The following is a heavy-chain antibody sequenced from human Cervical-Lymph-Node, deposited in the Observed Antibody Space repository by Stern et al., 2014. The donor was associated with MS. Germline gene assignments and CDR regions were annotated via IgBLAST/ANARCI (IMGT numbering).Heavy chain of an antibody. D-gene: IGHD4-11*01. J-gene: IGHJ6*02. CDR3: ARKTTLRPHGMDV. Sequence: VQLEESGGGLVKPGGSLRLSCAASGFIFSDYQMTWIRQAPGKGLEWVSYISTSGSTTYYADSVKGRFTISRDSAKNSMFMQMNSLRAEDTAVYYCARKTTLRPHGMDVWGQGTTVIVSS. V-gene: IGHV3-11*01. CDR1: GFIFSDYQ. CDR2: ISTSGSTT.